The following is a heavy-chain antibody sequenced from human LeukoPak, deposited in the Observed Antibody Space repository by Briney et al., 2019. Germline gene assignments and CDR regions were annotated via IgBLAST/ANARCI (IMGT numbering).Heavy chain of an antibody. Sequence: PGGSLRLSCAASGFTFSDYYMSWIRQAPGKGLEWVSYISSSGSTIYYADSVKGRFTISRDNAKNSLYLQMNSLRAEDTAVYYCARDSEEYGSPRYYFDYWGQGTLVTVSS. CDR1: GFTFSDYY. V-gene: IGHV3-11*01. CDR2: ISSSGSTI. D-gene: IGHD2-2*01. CDR3: ARDSEEYGSPRYYFDY. J-gene: IGHJ4*02.